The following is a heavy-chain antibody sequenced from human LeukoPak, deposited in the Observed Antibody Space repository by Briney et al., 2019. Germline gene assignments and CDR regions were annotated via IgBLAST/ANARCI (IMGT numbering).Heavy chain of an antibody. D-gene: IGHD3-10*01. V-gene: IGHV3-21*01. CDR2: ITSSSSYI. Sequence: GGSLRLSCAASGFTFSTSSMNWVRQAPGKGLEWVSSITSSSSYIYYADSVKGRFSISRDNAKNSLYLQMNSLRAEDTAVYYCATDLIHYYGSGAKTWGQGTLVTVSS. CDR3: ATDLIHYYGSGAKT. J-gene: IGHJ5*02. CDR1: GFTFSTSS.